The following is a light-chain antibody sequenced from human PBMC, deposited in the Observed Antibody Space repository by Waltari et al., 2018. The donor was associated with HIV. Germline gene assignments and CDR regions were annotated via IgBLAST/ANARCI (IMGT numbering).Light chain of an antibody. CDR3: SSYTSRNTHV. CDR2: EVS. V-gene: IGLV2-14*01. Sequence: QSALTQPASVSGSPGQSITISCTGPSSDVGGYDDFSWYQQHPGKAPKLMIYEVSSRPSVVSHRISGSKSDNTASLTISGLQAEDEADYYCSSYTSRNTHVFGTGTKVTVL. CDR1: SSDVGGYDD. J-gene: IGLJ1*01.